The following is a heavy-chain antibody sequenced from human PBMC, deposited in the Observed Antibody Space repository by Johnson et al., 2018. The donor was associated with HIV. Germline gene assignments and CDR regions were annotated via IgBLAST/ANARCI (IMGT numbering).Heavy chain of an antibody. CDR2: ISGSGGST. J-gene: IGHJ3*01. V-gene: IGHV3-23*04. CDR1: GFTFTYYA. D-gene: IGHD6-13*01. Sequence: VQLVESGGGVVQPGRSLRLSCAASGFTFTYYAMSWVRQAPGKGLEWVSGISGSGGSTYYADSVKGRFTISRDNSKNTLFLQMNSLRAEDTAVYYCAKHSSSWYDDAFDVWGQGTIVTVSS. CDR3: AKHSSSWYDDAFDV.